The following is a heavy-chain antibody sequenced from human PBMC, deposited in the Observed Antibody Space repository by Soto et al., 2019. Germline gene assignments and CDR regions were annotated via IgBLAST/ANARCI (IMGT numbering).Heavy chain of an antibody. CDR3: ARDWSNYVGSYYGMDV. J-gene: IGHJ6*02. CDR2: ISFDGSNK. V-gene: IGHV3-30-3*01. D-gene: IGHD4-4*01. Sequence: GGSLRLSCAASGFTFSSYAMHWVRQAPGKGLEWVAVISFDGSNKYYAGSVKGRFTISRDNSKNTLYLQMNSLRDEDTAVYYCARDWSNYVGSYYGMDVWGQGTTVTVSS. CDR1: GFTFSSYA.